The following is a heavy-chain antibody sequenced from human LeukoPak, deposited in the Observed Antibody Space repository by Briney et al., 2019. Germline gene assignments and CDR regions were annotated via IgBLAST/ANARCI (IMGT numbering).Heavy chain of an antibody. CDR3: AREYTIPFDAFDI. Sequence: GASVKVSCKASGGTFSSYAISWVRQAPGQGLEWMGGIIPIFGTANYAQKFQGRVTITTDESTTTAYMELSSLRSEDTAVYYCAREYTIPFDAFDIWGQGTMVTVSS. CDR1: GGTFSSYA. CDR2: IIPIFGTA. V-gene: IGHV1-69*05. D-gene: IGHD3-3*01. J-gene: IGHJ3*02.